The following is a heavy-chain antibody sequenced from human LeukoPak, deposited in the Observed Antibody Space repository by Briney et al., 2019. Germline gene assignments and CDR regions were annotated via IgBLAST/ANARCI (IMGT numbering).Heavy chain of an antibody. CDR2: IKQDGSEK. J-gene: IGHJ5*02. Sequence: GGSLRLSCAASGSTFSNAWMSWVRQAPGKGLEWVANIKQDGSEKYYVDSVKGRFTISRDNAKNSLYLQMNSLRAEDTAVYYCARGGGYCSSTSCYIDWFDPWGQGTLVTVSS. CDR1: GSTFSNAW. V-gene: IGHV3-7*01. CDR3: ARGGGYCSSTSCYIDWFDP. D-gene: IGHD2-2*02.